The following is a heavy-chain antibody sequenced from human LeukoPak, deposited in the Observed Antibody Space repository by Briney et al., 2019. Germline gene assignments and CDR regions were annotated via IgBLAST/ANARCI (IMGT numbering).Heavy chain of an antibody. CDR2: IKYDGSAT. J-gene: IGHJ2*01. Sequence: PGGSLRLSCAASGFTFSNYWMHWIRQVPGKGLAWVSHIKYDGSATNYADSVKGRFTISRDNAKNTLYLQMNSLRAEDTAVYYCAREPYYYDSSGYRYWYFDLWGRGTRVTVSS. V-gene: IGHV3-74*01. CDR3: AREPYYYDSSGYRYWYFDL. D-gene: IGHD3-22*01. CDR1: GFTFSNYW.